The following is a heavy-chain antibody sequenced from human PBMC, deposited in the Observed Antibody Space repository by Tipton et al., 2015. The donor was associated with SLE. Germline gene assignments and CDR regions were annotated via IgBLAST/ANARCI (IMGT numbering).Heavy chain of an antibody. V-gene: IGHV4-39*07. CDR1: GGSISSSSYY. D-gene: IGHD3/OR15-3a*01. CDR3: ASGPHAFDI. J-gene: IGHJ3*02. Sequence: LTCTVSGGSISSSSYYWGWIRQPPGKGLEWIGSIYYSGSTYYNPSLKSRVTISVDTSKNQFSLKLSSVTAADTAVYYCASGPHAFDIWGQGTMVTVSS. CDR2: IYYSGST.